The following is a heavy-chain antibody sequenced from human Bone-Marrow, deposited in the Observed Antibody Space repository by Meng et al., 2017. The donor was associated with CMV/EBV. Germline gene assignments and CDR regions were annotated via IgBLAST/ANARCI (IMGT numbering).Heavy chain of an antibody. CDR1: GYTFTSYY. Sequence: ASVKVSCKASGYTFTSYYMHWVRQAPGQGLEWMGIINPSGGSTSYAQKFQGRVTMTRDTSTSTVYMELSSLRSEDTAVYYCARDPLAYDFWSGDYYYGMDVWGQGTTVTVSS. CDR3: ARDPLAYDFWSGDYYYGMDV. J-gene: IGHJ6*02. D-gene: IGHD3-3*01. V-gene: IGHV1-46*01. CDR2: INPSGGST.